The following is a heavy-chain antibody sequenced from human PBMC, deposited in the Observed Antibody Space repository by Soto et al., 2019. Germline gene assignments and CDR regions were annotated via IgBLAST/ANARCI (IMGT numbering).Heavy chain of an antibody. V-gene: IGHV6-1*01. CDR2: TYYRSKCYK. CDR3: ARVATEVAGVSVDY. J-gene: IGHJ4*02. CDR1: WGSVSSNSAA. Sequence: PGHTLSLTCVISWGSVSSNSAAWNWIRQSPWRGLEWLGRTYYRSKCYKDDAVSVKSRINIHPDTSKNQFSLQLNSVTPQATAVYYSARVATEVAGVSVDYSGQGSLVSVSS. D-gene: IGHD6-19*01.